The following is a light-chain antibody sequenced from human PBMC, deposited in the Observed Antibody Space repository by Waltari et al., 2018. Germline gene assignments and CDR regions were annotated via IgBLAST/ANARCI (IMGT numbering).Light chain of an antibody. CDR1: GSDVGGYDY. CDR3: LSYTSSSTYV. V-gene: IGLV2-14*01. J-gene: IGLJ1*01. Sequence: QSALTQPASXSGSXGQSITFSCTGTGSDVGGYDYVSWYQQHPGKVPTLMIYEVSNRXSGVSNRFSGSKSGNTASLTISGLQAEDEADYYCLSYTSSSTYVFGTGTKVTVL. CDR2: EVS.